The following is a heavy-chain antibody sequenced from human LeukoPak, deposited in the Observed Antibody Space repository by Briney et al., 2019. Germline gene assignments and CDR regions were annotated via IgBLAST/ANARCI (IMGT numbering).Heavy chain of an antibody. D-gene: IGHD3-3*01. CDR3: ARDPPYHDFWSGYPKNWFDP. CDR1: GFTFSSYW. CDR2: INSDGSST. V-gene: IGHV3-74*01. J-gene: IGHJ5*02. Sequence: GGSLRLSCAASGFTFSSYWMHWVRHAPGKGLVWVSRINSDGSSTSYADSVKGRFTISRDNAKNTLYLQINSLRAEDTAVYYCARDPPYHDFWSGYPKNWFDPWGQGTLVTVYS.